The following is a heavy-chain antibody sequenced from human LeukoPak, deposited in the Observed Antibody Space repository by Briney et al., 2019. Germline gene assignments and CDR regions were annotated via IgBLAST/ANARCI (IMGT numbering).Heavy chain of an antibody. D-gene: IGHD3-22*01. CDR2: ISYDGSNK. J-gene: IGHJ4*02. V-gene: IGHV3-30*04. CDR3: ARDSLNYYDSSGYYSGLFDY. CDR1: GFTFSSYA. Sequence: GGSLRLSCAASGFTFSSYAMHWVRQAPGKGLEWVAVISYDGSNKYYADSVKGRFTISRDNSKNTLYLQMNSLRAEDTAVYYCARDSLNYYDSSGYYSGLFDYWGQGTLVTVSS.